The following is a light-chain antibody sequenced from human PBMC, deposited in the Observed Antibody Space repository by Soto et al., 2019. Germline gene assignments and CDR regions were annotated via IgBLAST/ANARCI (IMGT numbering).Light chain of an antibody. Sequence: QSVLTQPPSASGTPGQRVTISCSGSSSNIGRNYVSWYQQLPGTAPKLLIYRNNQRPSGVPDRFSGSKSGTSASLAISGLRSEDEADYYCTAWDGSLSVRVFGGGTKLTVL. V-gene: IGLV1-47*01. CDR2: RNN. J-gene: IGLJ3*02. CDR3: TAWDGSLSVRV. CDR1: SSNIGRNY.